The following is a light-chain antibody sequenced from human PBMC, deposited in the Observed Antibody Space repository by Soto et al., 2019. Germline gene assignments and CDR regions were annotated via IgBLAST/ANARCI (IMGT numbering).Light chain of an antibody. CDR3: QQYAESPLT. CDR2: GAS. Sequence: EIVLTQSPVTLSLSPGEKATLSCRASQSLDTYTLAWYQQKPGQAPRLLIYGASTRAAAIPDRFIGSGSGTDFALTISRLESEDFAVYYCQQYAESPLTFGPGTKVDF. V-gene: IGKV3-20*01. CDR1: QSLDTYT. J-gene: IGKJ3*01.